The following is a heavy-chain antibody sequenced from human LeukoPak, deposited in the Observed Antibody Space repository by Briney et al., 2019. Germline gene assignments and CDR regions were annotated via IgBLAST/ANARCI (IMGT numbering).Heavy chain of an antibody. J-gene: IGHJ3*02. V-gene: IGHV1-18*01. CDR1: GYTFTSYG. CDR2: IRAYNGNT. CDR3: AREGYYYDSSGYYDALRAFDI. Sequence: ASVKVYCKASGYTFTSYGISWVRQAPGQGLEWMGWIRAYNGNTNYAQKLQGRVTMTTDTSTSTAYMELRSLRSDDTAVYYCAREGYYYDSSGYYDALRAFDIWGQGTMVTVSS. D-gene: IGHD3-22*01.